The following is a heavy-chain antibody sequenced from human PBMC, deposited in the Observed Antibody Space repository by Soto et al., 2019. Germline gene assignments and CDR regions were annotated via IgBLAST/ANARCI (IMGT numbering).Heavy chain of an antibody. CDR3: AGRRAGDYYFDY. D-gene: IGHD1-26*01. Sequence: PSETLSLTCTLSGGSVSSSSYYWGWIRQPPGKGLEWIGTIYYTGSTSYSPSLKSRVTISVDTSKTQFSLNLKSVTAADTAVYYCAGRRAGDYYFDYWGQVTLVTVSS. CDR2: IYYTGST. J-gene: IGHJ4*02. CDR1: GGSVSSSSYY. V-gene: IGHV4-39*01.